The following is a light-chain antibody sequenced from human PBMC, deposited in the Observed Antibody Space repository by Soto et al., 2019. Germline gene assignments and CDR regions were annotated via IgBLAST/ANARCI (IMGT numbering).Light chain of an antibody. CDR3: QKYNSFPWT. J-gene: IGKJ1*01. V-gene: IGKV1-5*03. CDR2: KAS. Sequence: DVQMTQSPSTLSASVLDIVTITFRASHSISSYLTWYQQKPGKAPKLLIYKASNLESGVPSRFSGSGSGTEFTLTISSLQPDDFAAYYCQKYNSFPWTFGQGTKVDIK. CDR1: HSISSY.